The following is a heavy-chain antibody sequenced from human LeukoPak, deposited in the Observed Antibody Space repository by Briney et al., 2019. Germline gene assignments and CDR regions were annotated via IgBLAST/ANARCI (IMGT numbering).Heavy chain of an antibody. CDR3: ARDRAYSSGWSFDY. Sequence: PGRSLRLSCAASGFTFSSYAMHWVRQAPGKGLEWVAVISYDGSNKYYADSVKGRFTISRDNPKNTLYLQMNSLRAEDTAVYYCARDRAYSSGWSFDYWGQGTLVTVSS. D-gene: IGHD6-19*01. CDR1: GFTFSSYA. V-gene: IGHV3-30-3*01. CDR2: ISYDGSNK. J-gene: IGHJ4*02.